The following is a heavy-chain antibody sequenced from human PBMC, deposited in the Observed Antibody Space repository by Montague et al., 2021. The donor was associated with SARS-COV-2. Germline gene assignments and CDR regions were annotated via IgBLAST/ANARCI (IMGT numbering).Heavy chain of an antibody. CDR3: ARTGYSGGWHSFDY. D-gene: IGHD6-19*01. V-gene: IGHV4-39*01. CDR2: ISSDGRT. J-gene: IGHJ4*02. CDR1: GGSFSGGDYF. Sequence: SETLSLTCSVSGGSFSGGDYFWGWIRQPQGRGLDWIASISSDGRTNSTPTLKSRVSISVDKSRGQFSLELTSVTAADMAVYYWARTGYSGGWHSFDYWGQGTLVTVSS.